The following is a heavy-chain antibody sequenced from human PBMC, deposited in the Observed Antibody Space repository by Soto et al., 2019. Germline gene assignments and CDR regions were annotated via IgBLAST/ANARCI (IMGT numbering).Heavy chain of an antibody. CDR1: GYTSSSYG. Sequence: QVQLLQSGGEVKTPGASLKVSCKAIGYTSSSYGINWVRQAPGQGLEWMGWISVFNGDTKYAQKFQGRVAITKDPGTSTANMELRSLRSDDSAVSFCATKDDHKDDQPYYYGMDIWGQGTTVTVSS. CDR2: ISVFNGDT. V-gene: IGHV1-18*01. D-gene: IGHD3-16*01. J-gene: IGHJ6*02. CDR3: ATKDDHKDDQPYYYGMDI.